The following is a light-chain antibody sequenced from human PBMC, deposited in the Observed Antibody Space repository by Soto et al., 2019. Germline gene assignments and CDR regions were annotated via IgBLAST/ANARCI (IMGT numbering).Light chain of an antibody. CDR2: EAS. J-gene: IGKJ1*01. CDR1: QSISSY. V-gene: IGKV1-5*03. Sequence: DSQMTQSPSTLSASVGDRVTITCRASQSISSYLAWYQQKPGKAPKLLIYEASNLESGVPSRFSGSGSGTEFTLTISSLQPDDFATYYCQQSNNYPWTFGQGTKVDIK. CDR3: QQSNNYPWT.